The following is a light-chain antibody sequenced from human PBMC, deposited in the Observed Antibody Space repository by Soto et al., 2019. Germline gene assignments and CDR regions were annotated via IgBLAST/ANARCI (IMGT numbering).Light chain of an antibody. CDR3: QQYYSTPWR. CDR1: QSVLYSSNNKNY. Sequence: DIVMTQSPDSLAVSLGERATINCKSSQSVLYSSNNKNYLTWYQQKPGQPPKLLIYWASTRESGVPDRFSGSGSVTDFTLAISSLQAEDGAVYYCQQYYSTPWRFGQGTKVEIK. CDR2: WAS. J-gene: IGKJ1*01. V-gene: IGKV4-1*01.